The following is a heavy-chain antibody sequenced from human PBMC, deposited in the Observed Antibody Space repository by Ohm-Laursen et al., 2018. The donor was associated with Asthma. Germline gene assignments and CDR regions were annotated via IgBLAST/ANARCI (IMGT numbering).Heavy chain of an antibody. CDR1: GFTFSSFA. CDR2: ISYDGSNK. V-gene: IGHV3-30*04. D-gene: IGHD2-15*01. CDR3: AKDLTYCSGGSYYYYYGMDV. J-gene: IGHJ6*02. Sequence: LSLTCAASGFTFSSFAIHWVRQPPGKGLEWVAVISYDGSNKYYADSVKGRFTISRDNSKNTLYLQMNSLRAEDAAVYYCAKDLTYCSGGSYYYYYGMDVWGQGTTVTVSS.